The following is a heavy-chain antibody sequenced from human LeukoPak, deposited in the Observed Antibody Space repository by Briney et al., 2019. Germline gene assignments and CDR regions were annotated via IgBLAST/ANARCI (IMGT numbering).Heavy chain of an antibody. J-gene: IGHJ4*02. CDR3: ARVVYDILTGYYPYGDY. D-gene: IGHD3-9*01. CDR2: ISAYNGNT. CDR1: GYTFTSYG. V-gene: IGHV1-18*01. Sequence: ASVKVSCKASGYTFTSYGISWVRQAPGQGLEWMGWISAYNGNTNYAQKLQGRVTMTTDTPTSTAYMELRSLRSDDTAVYYCARVVYDILTGYYPYGDYWGQGTLVSVSS.